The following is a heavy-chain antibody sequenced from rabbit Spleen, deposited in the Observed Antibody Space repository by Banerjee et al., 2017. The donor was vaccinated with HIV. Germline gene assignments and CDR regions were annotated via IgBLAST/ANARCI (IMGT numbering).Heavy chain of an antibody. CDR2: ILTSNNYN. CDR1: GFSFSSNW. V-gene: IGHV1S45*01. Sequence: LEESGGGLVKPGGTLTLTCTVSGFSFSSNWICWVRQAPGKGLEWIACILTSNNYNDYANWAKGRFTISKTSSTTVTLQMTSLTAADTATYFCARFDGNNAWDLWGPGTLVTVS. D-gene: IGHD5-1*01. CDR3: ARFDGNNAWDL. J-gene: IGHJ4*01.